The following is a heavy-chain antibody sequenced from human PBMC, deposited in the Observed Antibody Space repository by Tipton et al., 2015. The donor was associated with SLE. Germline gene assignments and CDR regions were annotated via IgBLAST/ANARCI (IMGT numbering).Heavy chain of an antibody. D-gene: IGHD3-22*01. V-gene: IGHV1-46*01. Sequence: QSGPEVKKPGASVKVSCKASGYTFTSYYMHWVRQAPGQGLEWMGIINPSGGSTSYAQKFQGRVTMTRDTSTSTVYMELSSLRSEDTAVYYCAREGYDSSGYRLHAFDIWGQGTMVTVSS. CDR1: GYTFTSYY. CDR2: INPSGGST. CDR3: AREGYDSSGYRLHAFDI. J-gene: IGHJ3*02.